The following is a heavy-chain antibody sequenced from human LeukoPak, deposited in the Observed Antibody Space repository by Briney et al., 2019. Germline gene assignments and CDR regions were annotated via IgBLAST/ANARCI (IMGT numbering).Heavy chain of an antibody. J-gene: IGHJ1*01. CDR2: IYYSGST. CDR1: GDSISNYY. Sequence: SETLSLTCTVSGDSISNYYWNWIRQPPGKGLEWIGYIYYSGSTNYNPSLKSRVTISVDTSKNQFSLKLSSVTAADTAVYYCARGSMSHYCSGGSCDHEYFQHWGQGTLVTVSS. CDR3: ARGSMSHYCSGGSCDHEYFQH. V-gene: IGHV4-59*12. D-gene: IGHD2-15*01.